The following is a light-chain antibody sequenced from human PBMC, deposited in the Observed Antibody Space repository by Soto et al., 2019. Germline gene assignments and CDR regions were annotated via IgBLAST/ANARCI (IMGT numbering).Light chain of an antibody. V-gene: IGKV3-20*01. CDR3: QQYGSSPRT. CDR1: QSATSPF. CDR2: STS. Sequence: EIVLTQSPGTLSLSPGERATLSCRASQSATSPFLAWYQQKPGQPPRLLIYSTSGRATGIPDRFSGSGSGTDFPLTISSLEPEDSAVYYCQQYGSSPRTFGQGTKVEV. J-gene: IGKJ1*01.